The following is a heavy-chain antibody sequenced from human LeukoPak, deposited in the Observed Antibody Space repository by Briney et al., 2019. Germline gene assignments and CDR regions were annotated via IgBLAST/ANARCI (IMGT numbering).Heavy chain of an antibody. J-gene: IGHJ6*04. Sequence: SQTLSLTCAVSGGSISSGGYSWSWIRQPPGKGLEWIGYIYHSGSTCYNPSLKSRVTISVDRSKNQFSLELSSVTAADTAVYYCARAKYSSSSRLYYYYGMDVWGKGTTVTVSS. CDR3: ARAKYSSSSRLYYYYGMDV. CDR1: GGSISSGGYS. D-gene: IGHD6-13*01. CDR2: IYHSGST. V-gene: IGHV4-30-2*01.